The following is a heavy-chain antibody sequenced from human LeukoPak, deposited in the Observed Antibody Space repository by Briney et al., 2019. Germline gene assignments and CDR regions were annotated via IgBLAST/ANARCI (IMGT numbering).Heavy chain of an antibody. V-gene: IGHV3-53*01. CDR3: ARSEYSYGLTNFDY. Sequence: GGSLRLSCAASGFTVSSNYMSWVRQAPGKGLEWVSVIYSGGSTYYADSVKGRFTISRDNSKNTLYLQMNSLRAEDTGVYYCARSEYSYGLTNFDYWGQGTLVTVSS. CDR1: GFTVSSNY. CDR2: IYSGGST. J-gene: IGHJ4*02. D-gene: IGHD5-18*01.